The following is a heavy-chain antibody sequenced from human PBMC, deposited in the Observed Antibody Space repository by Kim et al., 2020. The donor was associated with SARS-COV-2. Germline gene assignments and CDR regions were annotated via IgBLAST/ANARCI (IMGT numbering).Heavy chain of an antibody. CDR2: INSDGSST. Sequence: GGSLRLSCAASGFTFSSYWMHWVRQAPGKGLVWVSRINSDGSSTSYADSVKGRFTISRDNAKNTLYLQMNSLRAEDTAVYYCARGSGLRYFDWLQDYFDYWGQGTLVTVSS. CDR3: ARGSGLRYFDWLQDYFDY. V-gene: IGHV3-74*01. J-gene: IGHJ4*02. D-gene: IGHD3-9*01. CDR1: GFTFSSYW.